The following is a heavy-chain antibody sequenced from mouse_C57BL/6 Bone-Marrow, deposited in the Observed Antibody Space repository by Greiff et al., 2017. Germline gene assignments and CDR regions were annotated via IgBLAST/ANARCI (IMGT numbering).Heavy chain of an antibody. D-gene: IGHD1-1*01. J-gene: IGHJ3*01. CDR1: GYTFTSYW. V-gene: IGHV1-72*01. CDR3: AKDYYGSGPSWFAY. Sequence: VQLQQPGAELVKPGASVKLSCTASGYTFTSYWMHWVKQRPGRGLEWIGRIDPNSGGTKYNEKFKSKATLTVDKPSSTGYMQLSSLTSEDSAVYYCAKDYYGSGPSWFAYWGQGTLVTVSA. CDR2: IDPNSGGT.